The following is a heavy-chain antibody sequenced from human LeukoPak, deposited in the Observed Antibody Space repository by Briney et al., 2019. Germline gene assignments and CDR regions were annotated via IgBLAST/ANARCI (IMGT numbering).Heavy chain of an antibody. CDR1: GGSISSGSYY. J-gene: IGHJ3*02. D-gene: IGHD2-2*01. CDR2: IHTSGST. Sequence: TLSLTCTVSGGSISSGSYYWSWIRQPAGKGLEWIGRIHTSGSTNYNPSLKSRVTISVDTSKNQFSLKLSSVTAADTAVYYCARDTVVVPAAMLFAFDIWGQGTMVTVSS. CDR3: ARDTVVVPAAMLFAFDI. V-gene: IGHV4-61*02.